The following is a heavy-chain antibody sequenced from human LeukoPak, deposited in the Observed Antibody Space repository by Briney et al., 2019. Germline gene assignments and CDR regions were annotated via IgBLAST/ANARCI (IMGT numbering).Heavy chain of an antibody. CDR3: ARDYKGPDYYYYGMDV. J-gene: IGHJ6*02. V-gene: IGHV3-30-3*01. CDR1: GFTFSSYA. Sequence: SGGSLRLSCAASGFTFSSYAMHWVRQAPGKGLEWVAVISYDGSNKYYADSVKGRFTISRDNSKNTLYLQMNSLRAEDTAVYYCARDYKGPDYYYYGMDVWGQGTTVAVSS. CDR2: ISYDGSNK. D-gene: IGHD3-10*01.